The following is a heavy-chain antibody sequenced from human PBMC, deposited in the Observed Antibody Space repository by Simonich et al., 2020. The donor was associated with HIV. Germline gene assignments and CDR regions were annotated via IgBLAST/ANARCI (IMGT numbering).Heavy chain of an antibody. CDR3: ARGFYQRLYYFDY. D-gene: IGHD2-2*01. J-gene: IGHJ4*02. CDR2: INHSGST. CDR1: GGSFSGNY. V-gene: IGHV4-34*01. Sequence: QVQLQQWGAGLLKPSETLSLTCAVYGGSFSGNYWSCLRHPPGKGLEWLGKINHSGSTNYNPSLKSRVTKSVDTSKNQFSLKLSSVTAADTAVYYCARGFYQRLYYFDYWGQGTLVTVSS.